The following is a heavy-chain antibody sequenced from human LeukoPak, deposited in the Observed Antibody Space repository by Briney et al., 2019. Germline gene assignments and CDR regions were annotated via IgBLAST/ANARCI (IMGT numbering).Heavy chain of an antibody. CDR3: GKGTVAGTWGNNWFDP. V-gene: IGHV3-23*01. CDR2: ISYTGSST. D-gene: IGHD3-16*01. CDR1: GFTFSSYA. J-gene: IGHJ5*02. Sequence: PGGSLRLSCAASGFTFSSYAMNRVRQAPGKGLEWVSVISYTGSSTYYADSVKGRFTISRDNSKNTLYLQMNSLRAEDTAIYYCGKGTVAGTWGNNWFDPWGQGTLVTVSS.